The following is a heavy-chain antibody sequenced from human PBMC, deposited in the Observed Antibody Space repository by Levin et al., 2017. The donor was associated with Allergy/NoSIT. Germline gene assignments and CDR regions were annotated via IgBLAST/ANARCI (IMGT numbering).Heavy chain of an antibody. CDR2: IYYRGTT. CDR1: GASVSSGSHY. Sequence: KTSETLSLTCTVSGASVSSGSHYWSWIRQSPGKGLEWIGYIYYRGTTDYSPSLKSRVTISQDTSQNQFSLRLRSVTAADTAVYYCASSRYPPYEYYYAMDVWGQGTTVSVSS. J-gene: IGHJ6*02. CDR3: ASSRYPPYEYYYAMDV. V-gene: IGHV4-61*01. D-gene: IGHD2/OR15-2a*01.